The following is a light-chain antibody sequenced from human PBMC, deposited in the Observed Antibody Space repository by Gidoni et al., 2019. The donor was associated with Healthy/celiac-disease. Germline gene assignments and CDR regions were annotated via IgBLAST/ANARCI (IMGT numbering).Light chain of an antibody. V-gene: IGKV3-11*01. CDR1: QSVSSH. Sequence: EIVLTQSPATLSLSPGERATLSCRASQSVSSHLAWYQQKPGQAPRLLIYDASNRATGIPARFSGSGSGTDFTLTISSLEPEDFAVYYCQQRSNWTWTFVQGTKVEIK. CDR3: QQRSNWTWT. J-gene: IGKJ1*01. CDR2: DAS.